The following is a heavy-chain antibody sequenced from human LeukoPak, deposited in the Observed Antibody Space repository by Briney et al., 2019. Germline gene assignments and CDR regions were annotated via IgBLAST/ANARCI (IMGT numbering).Heavy chain of an antibody. CDR1: GLTFSDHY. CDR2: TRNKANSYTT. V-gene: IGHV3-72*01. Sequence: PGGSLRLSCAASGLTFSDHYMDWVRQAPGTGLEWVGRTRNKANSYTTEYAASVKGRFTISRDDSKNSLYLQMNSLKTEDTAVYYCARVAQYYDYVWGSYRNRGLDYWGQGTLVTVSS. D-gene: IGHD3-16*02. J-gene: IGHJ4*02. CDR3: ARVAQYYDYVWGSYRNRGLDY.